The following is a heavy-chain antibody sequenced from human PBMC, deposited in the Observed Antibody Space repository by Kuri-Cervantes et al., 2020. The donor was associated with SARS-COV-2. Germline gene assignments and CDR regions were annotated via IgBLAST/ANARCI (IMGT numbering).Heavy chain of an antibody. CDR3: ARHQTYYNFWSGRGFFDY. Sequence: GVLLRVSWSASEFTCISHSMHCVRQAPGKGLVWVSHINSDGSSTSYADSVKGRFTIPRDNAKNTLYRQMNSLRAKETAVYYCARHQTYYNFWSGRGFFDYWGQGTLVTVSS. CDR1: EFTCISHS. J-gene: IGHJ4*02. D-gene: IGHD3-3*01. CDR2: INSDGSST. V-gene: IGHV3-74*01.